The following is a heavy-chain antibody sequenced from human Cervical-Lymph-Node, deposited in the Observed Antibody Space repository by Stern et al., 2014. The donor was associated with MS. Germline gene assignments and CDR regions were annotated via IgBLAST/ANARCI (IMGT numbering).Heavy chain of an antibody. V-gene: IGHV2-5*01. CDR2: IYWNDDK. J-gene: IGHJ4*02. CDR1: GFSLNTRGVG. Sequence: QVTLKESGPTLVKPTQTLTLTCTFSGFSLNTRGVGVGWIRQPPGKALELLALIYWNDDKPYSPSLKSRLTITKDTSRSQVVLTITKLDPVDTATYFCSLDPGYWGQGILVTVSS. CDR3: SLDPGY.